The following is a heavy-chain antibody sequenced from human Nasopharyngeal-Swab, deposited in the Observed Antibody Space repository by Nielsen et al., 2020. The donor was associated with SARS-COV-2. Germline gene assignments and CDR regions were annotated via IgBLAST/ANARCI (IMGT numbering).Heavy chain of an antibody. CDR1: GFTFSSYW. J-gene: IGHJ4*02. D-gene: IGHD6-25*01. Sequence: GDSLKISCAASGFTFSSYWLHWVRQAPGKGLVWVSRINSDGSSTSYADSVKGRFTISRDNAKNTLYLQMNSLRAEDTAVYYCAKGTKGSGGNYWGQGTLVTVSS. CDR2: INSDGSST. V-gene: IGHV3-74*01. CDR3: AKGTKGSGGNY.